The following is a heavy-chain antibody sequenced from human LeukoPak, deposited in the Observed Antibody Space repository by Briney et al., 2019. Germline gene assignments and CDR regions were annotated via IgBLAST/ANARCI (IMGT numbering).Heavy chain of an antibody. CDR2: INPNSGGT. CDR3: ARSGAHRYNWNDVGFWFDP. J-gene: IGHJ5*02. CDR1: GYTFTGYY. V-gene: IGHV1-2*02. Sequence: ASVKVSCKASGYTFTGYYMHWVRQAPGQGLEWMGWINPNSGGTNYAQKFQGRVTMTRDTSISTAYMELSRLRSDDTAVYYCARSGAHRYNWNDVGFWFDPWGQGTLVTVSS. D-gene: IGHD1-1*01.